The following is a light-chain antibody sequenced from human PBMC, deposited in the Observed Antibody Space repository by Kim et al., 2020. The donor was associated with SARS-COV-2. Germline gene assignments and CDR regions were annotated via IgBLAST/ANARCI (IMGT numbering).Light chain of an antibody. Sequence: VLTQSPDTLSLSPGDRATLSCRASQSIDSSFLAWYQQKPGQAPTLLIYDSSTTATGIPDRFTGSGSETDFTLTISRLGPEDFALYFCQYFGGSSYTFGQGTKLEI. CDR1: QSIDSSF. J-gene: IGKJ2*01. CDR3: QYFGGSSYT. V-gene: IGKV3-20*01. CDR2: DSS.